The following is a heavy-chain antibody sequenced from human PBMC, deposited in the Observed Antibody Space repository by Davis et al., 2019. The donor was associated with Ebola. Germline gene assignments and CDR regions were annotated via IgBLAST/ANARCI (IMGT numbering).Heavy chain of an antibody. J-gene: IGHJ6*02. CDR1: GFSFSAYW. D-gene: IGHD3-22*01. V-gene: IGHV3-74*01. CDR2: INSDGSNT. Sequence: HTGGSLRLSCAASGFSFSAYWIHWVRQAPGKGLVWVSRINSDGSNTVYADSVKGRFTISRDNAKNTVDLQLKSLRADDTAVYYCTREFHQYDPSGYYPADFQGRYYGMDVWGQGTTVTVSS. CDR3: TREFHQYDPSGYYPADFQGRYYGMDV.